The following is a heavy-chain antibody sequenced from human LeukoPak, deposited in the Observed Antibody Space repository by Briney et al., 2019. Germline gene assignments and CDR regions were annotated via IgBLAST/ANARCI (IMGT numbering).Heavy chain of an antibody. CDR3: VREDNAFDI. J-gene: IGHJ3*02. CDR2: ISGSGGST. Sequence: GGSLRLSCAASGFTFSSYAMSWVRQAPGKGLEWVSAISGSGGSTYYADSVKGRFTISRDTARTTLYLHMNSLTPEDTALYYCVREDNAFDIWGQGTMVTVSS. CDR1: GFTFSSYA. V-gene: IGHV3-23*01.